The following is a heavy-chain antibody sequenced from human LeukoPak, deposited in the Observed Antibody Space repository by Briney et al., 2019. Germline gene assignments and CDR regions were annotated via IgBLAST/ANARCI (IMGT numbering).Heavy chain of an antibody. CDR3: ARGSIVPAKYLYYYYYMDV. D-gene: IGHD2-2*01. V-gene: IGHV1-18*01. Sequence: ASVKVSCKASGYTFTSYGISWVRQAPGQGLEWMGWISAYNGNTNYAQKLQGRVTMTTDTSTSTAYMELRSLRSDDTAAYYCARGSIVPAKYLYYYYYMDVWGKGTTVTVSS. CDR1: GYTFTSYG. CDR2: ISAYNGNT. J-gene: IGHJ6*03.